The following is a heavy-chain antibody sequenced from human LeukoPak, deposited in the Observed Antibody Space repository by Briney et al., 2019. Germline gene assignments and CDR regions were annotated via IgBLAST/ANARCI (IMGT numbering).Heavy chain of an antibody. V-gene: IGHV3-21*01. CDR2: VDFTSRYI. CDR3: ARDQPSYCSSTSCPMHYYYMDV. CDR1: GFTFSSYS. Sequence: PGGSLRLSCAASGFTFSSYSMNWVRQAPGKGLEWVSFVDFTSRYIYYADSVKGRFTISRDNAKNSLYLQMNSLRAEDTAVYYCARDQPSYCSSTSCPMHYYYMDVWGKGTTVTVSS. J-gene: IGHJ6*03. D-gene: IGHD2-2*01.